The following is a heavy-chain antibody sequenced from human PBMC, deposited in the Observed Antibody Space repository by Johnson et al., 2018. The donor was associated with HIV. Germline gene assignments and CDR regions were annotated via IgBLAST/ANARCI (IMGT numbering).Heavy chain of an antibody. D-gene: IGHD3-10*01. CDR2: ISYDGSNK. Sequence: QVQLVESGGGLVQPGRSLRLSCAASGFTFSSYAMHWVRQAPGKGLEWVAVISYDGSNKYYADSVKGRFTISRDNSKNTLYLQMNSLRADATAVYYCAKDSITMELGALDIWGQGTMVTVSS. CDR3: AKDSITMELGALDI. CDR1: GFTFSSYA. V-gene: IGHV3-30*04. J-gene: IGHJ3*02.